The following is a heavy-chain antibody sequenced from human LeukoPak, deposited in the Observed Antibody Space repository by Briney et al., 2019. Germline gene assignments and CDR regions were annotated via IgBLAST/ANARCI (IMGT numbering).Heavy chain of an antibody. D-gene: IGHD6-19*01. Sequence: GGSLRLSCAASGVTFSGYSMIWVRQAPGKGLEWVSAISSSGTYIYYADSVKGRFTISRDNAKNSLSLQMNSLRAEDTAVYYCARPSSSGWSVLYGMDVWGQGTTVTVSS. V-gene: IGHV3-21*01. J-gene: IGHJ6*02. CDR3: ARPSSSGWSVLYGMDV. CDR2: ISSSGTYI. CDR1: GVTFSGYS.